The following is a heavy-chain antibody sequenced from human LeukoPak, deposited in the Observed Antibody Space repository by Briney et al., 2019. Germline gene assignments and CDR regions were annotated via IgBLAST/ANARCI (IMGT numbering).Heavy chain of an antibody. CDR1: GGSISSGSYF. CDR3: ARANRYDLYFDY. J-gene: IGHJ4*02. CDR2: VHSSGST. D-gene: IGHD5-12*01. V-gene: IGHV4-61*02. Sequence: PSETLSLTCTVSGGSISSGSYFWTWIRQPAGKGLEWIGRVHSSGSTNYNPSLKSRVTISVDTSKNQFSLKLSSVTAGDTAVYYCARANRYDLYFDYWGQGTLVTVSS.